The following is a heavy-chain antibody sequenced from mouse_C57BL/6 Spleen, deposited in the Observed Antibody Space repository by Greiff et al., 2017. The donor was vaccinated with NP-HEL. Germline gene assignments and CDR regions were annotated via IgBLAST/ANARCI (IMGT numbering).Heavy chain of an antibody. Sequence: QVQLQQSGAELVRPGASVTLSCKASGYTFTDYEMHWVKQTPVHGLEWIGAIDPETGGTAYNQKFKGEAILTADKSSSTAYMELRSLTSEDSAVYYCTRGDYYAMDYWGQGTSVTVSS. V-gene: IGHV1-15*01. CDR3: TRGDYYAMDY. CDR2: IDPETGGT. J-gene: IGHJ4*01. CDR1: GYTFTDYE.